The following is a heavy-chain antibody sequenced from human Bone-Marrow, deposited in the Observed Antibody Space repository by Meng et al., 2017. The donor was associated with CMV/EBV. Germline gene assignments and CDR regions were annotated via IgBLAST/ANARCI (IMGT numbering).Heavy chain of an antibody. CDR3: ARWAWGVNEGKYYFDY. Sequence: QVQLVQSGAEVKKPGASVKVSCKASGYTFTGYYMHWVRQAPGQGLEWMGWINPNSGGTNYAQKFQGRVTMTRDTSISTAYMELSRLRSDDTAVYYCARWAWGVNEGKYYFDYWGQGTLVTVAS. V-gene: IGHV1-2*02. CDR1: GYTFTGYY. D-gene: IGHD1-1*01. CDR2: INPNSGGT. J-gene: IGHJ4*02.